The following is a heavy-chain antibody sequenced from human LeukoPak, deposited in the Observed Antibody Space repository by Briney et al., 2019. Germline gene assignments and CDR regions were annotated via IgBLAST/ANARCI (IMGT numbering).Heavy chain of an antibody. CDR3: ARVILYDSSGYSRYWFDP. Sequence: SETLSLTCAVYGGSFSGYCWSWIRQPPGKGLEWIGEINHSGSTNYNPSLKSRVTISVDTSKNQFSLKLSSVTAADTAVYYCARVILYDSSGYSRYWFDPWGQGTLVTVSS. CDR1: GGSFSGYC. D-gene: IGHD3-22*01. V-gene: IGHV4-34*01. CDR2: INHSGST. J-gene: IGHJ5*02.